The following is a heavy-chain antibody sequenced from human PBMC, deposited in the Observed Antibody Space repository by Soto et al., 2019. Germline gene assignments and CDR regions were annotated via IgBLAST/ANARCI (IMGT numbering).Heavy chain of an antibody. Sequence: QVQLVQSGAEVKNPGASVTVSCKASGYTFTRYGIGWARQAPGQGLEWMGWINTYNGNTNYAQNVQGRVTLTTDTSTSTAYMELSSLRSNDTAIYYCALVDVYVTPSPQDVWGQGTTVIVSS. J-gene: IGHJ6*02. CDR3: ALVDVYVTPSPQDV. D-gene: IGHD3-16*01. CDR2: INTYNGNT. CDR1: GYTFTRYG. V-gene: IGHV1-18*01.